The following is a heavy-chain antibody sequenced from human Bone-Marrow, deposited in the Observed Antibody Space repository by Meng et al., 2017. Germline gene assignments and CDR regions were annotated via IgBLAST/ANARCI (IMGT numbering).Heavy chain of an antibody. J-gene: IGHJ4*02. CDR3: ARFTPFDY. Sequence: VHLVESGGAVVPPGGSLSLSCTASGITFSSYWMHWVRQAPGKGPVWVSRINTDGSSTDYADSVKRRFTISRDNAKNTLYMLMNSLRAEDTAMYYCARFTPFDYWGQGTLVTVSS. V-gene: IGHV3-74*01. CDR1: GITFSSYW. CDR2: INTDGSST.